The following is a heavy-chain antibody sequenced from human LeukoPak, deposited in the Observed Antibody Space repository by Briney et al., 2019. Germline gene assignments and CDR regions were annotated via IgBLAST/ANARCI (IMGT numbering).Heavy chain of an antibody. CDR1: GFTLSDHY. D-gene: IGHD3/OR15-3a*01. V-gene: IGHV3-21*01. CDR2: ISSSSSYI. Sequence: GGSLRLSCAASGFTLSDHYMDWVRQAPGKGLEWVSSISSSSSYIYYADSVKGRFTISRDNAKNSLYLQMNSLRAEDTAVYYCARDWTSFLFDYWGQGTLVTVSS. CDR3: ARDWTSFLFDY. J-gene: IGHJ4*02.